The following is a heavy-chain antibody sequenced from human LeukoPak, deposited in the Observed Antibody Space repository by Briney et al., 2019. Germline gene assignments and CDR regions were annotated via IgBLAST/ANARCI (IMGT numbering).Heavy chain of an antibody. D-gene: IGHD3-3*01. Sequence: SQTLSLTCAICGDSVSSNSAAWNWIRQSPSRGLEWLGRTYYRSKWYNDYAVSVKSRITINPDTSKNQFPLQLNSVTPEDTAVYYCARDTRITIFGVVGWFDPWGQGTLVTVSS. CDR2: TYYRSKWYN. V-gene: IGHV6-1*01. CDR1: GDSVSSNSAA. J-gene: IGHJ5*02. CDR3: ARDTRITIFGVVGWFDP.